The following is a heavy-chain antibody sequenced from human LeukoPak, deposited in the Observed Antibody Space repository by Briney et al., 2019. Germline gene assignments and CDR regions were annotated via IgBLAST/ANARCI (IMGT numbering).Heavy chain of an antibody. CDR1: GFTFSNYA. Sequence: GGSLRLSCAASGFTFSNYAMSWVRQAPGKGLEWVSAFSGSGGSTYYADSVKGRFTISRDNSKNTLYLQMYSPRVEDTAVYYCAKGDPSYLSPIDYWGQGTLVTVSS. CDR2: FSGSGGST. J-gene: IGHJ4*02. V-gene: IGHV3-23*01. CDR3: AKGDPSYLSPIDY. D-gene: IGHD1-26*01.